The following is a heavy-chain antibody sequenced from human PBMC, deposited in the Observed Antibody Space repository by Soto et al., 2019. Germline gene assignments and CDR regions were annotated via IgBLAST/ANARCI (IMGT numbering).Heavy chain of an antibody. J-gene: IGHJ2*01. D-gene: IGHD6-19*01. V-gene: IGHV3-74*01. CDR1: GFTFSNYW. CDR2: ISCDATST. CDR3: ASSISVAGTDWYFDL. Sequence: EVQLVETGGGSVQRGGSLRLSCEASGFTFSNYWMHWVRQAPGKGLVWVSRISCDATSTSYADSVQGRFSISRDNAKNTLYLQMSSLRAEDTAVYYCASSISVAGTDWYFDLWGRGTLVTVSS.